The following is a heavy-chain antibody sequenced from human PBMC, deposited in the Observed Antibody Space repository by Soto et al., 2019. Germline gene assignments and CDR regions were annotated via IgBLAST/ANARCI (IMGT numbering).Heavy chain of an antibody. Sequence: SETLSLTCTVSGGAISSGTYYWSWIRQPPGKGLEWIGHNYFTGSTNYNPSLKSPVTMSLDTSRNQFSLKRSSVTAADTAVYYCTRGPPRVQWFDPWGLGTLVTVSS. J-gene: IGHJ5*02. CDR1: GGAISSGTYY. V-gene: IGHV4-61*01. CDR3: TRGPPRVQWFDP. CDR2: NYFTGST.